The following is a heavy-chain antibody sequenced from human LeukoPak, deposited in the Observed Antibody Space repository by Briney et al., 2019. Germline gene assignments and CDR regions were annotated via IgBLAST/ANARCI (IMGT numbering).Heavy chain of an antibody. CDR1: GGSISSGSYY. CDR3: ARDSSLPYCGGDCYPDY. CDR2: MYTSGST. D-gene: IGHD2-21*02. V-gene: IGHV4-61*02. Sequence: SETLSLTCTVSGGSISSGSYYWSWIRQPAGKGLECIGRMYTSGSTNYNPSFESRVTISADTSKNQFSLKLSSVTAADTAVYYCARDSSLPYCGGDCYPDYWGQGTLVTVSA. J-gene: IGHJ4*02.